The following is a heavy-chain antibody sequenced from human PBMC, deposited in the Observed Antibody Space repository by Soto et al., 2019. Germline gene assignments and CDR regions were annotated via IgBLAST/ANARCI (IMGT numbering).Heavy chain of an antibody. V-gene: IGHV3-74*01. CDR3: ARSGYLNWFDP. D-gene: IGHD3-3*01. J-gene: IGHJ5*02. CDR1: GFNLSSDW. CDR2: INSDGSST. Sequence: GVSLRLFCASSGFNLSSDWMHWFRQSPGKGLVWVSRINSDGSSTSSADSVKRRFTISRDNAKNTLYLQMNSLRAEDTAVYYCARSGYLNWFDPWGQGTLVTV.